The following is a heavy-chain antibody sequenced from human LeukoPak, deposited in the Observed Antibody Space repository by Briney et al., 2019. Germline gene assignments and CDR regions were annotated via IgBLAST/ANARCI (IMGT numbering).Heavy chain of an antibody. CDR2: INTGNGNT. J-gene: IGHJ1*01. D-gene: IGHD3-22*01. V-gene: IGHV1-3*04. CDR1: GYTFTNYG. Sequence: GASVKVSCKTSGYTFTNYGMHWVRQAPRQSPEWMGWINTGNGNTKSSQKFQDRVTLTRDTSASTAYMELNSLDSEDTAVYYCARVPLSDASGHYYPHWGQGTLDTVSS. CDR3: ARVPLSDASGHYYPH.